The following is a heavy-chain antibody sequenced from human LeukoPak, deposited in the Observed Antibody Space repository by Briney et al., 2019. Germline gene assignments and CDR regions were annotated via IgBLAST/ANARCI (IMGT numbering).Heavy chain of an antibody. D-gene: IGHD2-2*01. CDR1: RFTFSSYS. J-gene: IGHJ6*02. CDR3: ARDHCSSTSCSYYYGMDV. Sequence: GGSLRLSCATSRFTFSSYSLNWVRQAPGKGLEWISYISSGSSAIYYADSVKGRFTISRDGAKNSPYLQMNSLRAEDTAVYYCARDHCSSTSCSYYYGMDVWGQGTTVTVSS. CDR2: ISSGSSAI. V-gene: IGHV3-48*01.